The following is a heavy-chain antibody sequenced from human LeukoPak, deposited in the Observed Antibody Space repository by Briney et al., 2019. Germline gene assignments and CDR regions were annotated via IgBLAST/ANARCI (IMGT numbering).Heavy chain of an antibody. D-gene: IGHD3-16*01. J-gene: IGHJ4*02. CDR3: ARPHGGETDFDY. CDR1: GFTFSSSE. Sequence: PGGSLRLSCAASGFTFSSSEMNWVPQAPGKGLEWVSSISSSSSYIYYADSVKGRFTISRDNAKNSLYLQMNSLRAEDTAVYYCARPHGGETDFDYWGQGTLVTVSS. CDR2: ISSSSSYI. V-gene: IGHV3-21*01.